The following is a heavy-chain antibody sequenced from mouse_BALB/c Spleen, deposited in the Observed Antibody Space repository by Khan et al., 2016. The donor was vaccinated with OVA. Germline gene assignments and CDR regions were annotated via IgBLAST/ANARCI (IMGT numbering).Heavy chain of an antibody. D-gene: IGHD1-1*01. CDR2: INPHIGET. J-gene: IGHJ2*01. Sequence: VRLQQSGPELVKPGASVKISCKASGYSFTGYFMNWVMQSHGKSLEWIGRINPHIGETFYNQKFKGKATLTVDESSSTAHMELRSLASEDSAVHYCARIYGSDFDYWGQGTPLTVSS. CDR3: ARIYGSDFDY. V-gene: IGHV1-20*02. CDR1: GYSFTGYF.